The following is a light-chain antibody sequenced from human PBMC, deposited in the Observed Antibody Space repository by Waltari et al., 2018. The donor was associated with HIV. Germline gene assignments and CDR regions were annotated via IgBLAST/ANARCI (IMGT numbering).Light chain of an antibody. CDR2: AAS. Sequence: DIVMTQYPGTLSVSPGERAPLSCKASQTVSGNLAWYQQRPGQSPRLLIYAASTRATDTPPRFSGSGSETDFTLTIGSLQSEDFAIYFCQQYQSWPRTFGQGTKVEIK. CDR3: QQYQSWPRT. V-gene: IGKV3D-15*01. CDR1: QTVSGN. J-gene: IGKJ4*01.